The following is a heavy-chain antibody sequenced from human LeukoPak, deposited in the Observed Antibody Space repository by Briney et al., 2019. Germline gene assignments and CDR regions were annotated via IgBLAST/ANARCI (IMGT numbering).Heavy chain of an antibody. V-gene: IGHV3-23*01. D-gene: IGHD5/OR15-5a*01. CDR2: ISGSGGST. J-gene: IGHJ5*02. CDR3: AKDRGPGDKVYWFDP. Sequence: GGSLRLSCAASGFTFSNYAMNWVRQAPGKGLEWVSDISGSGGSTYYADSVKGRFTISRDNSKNTLYLQMSSLRVEDTAVYYCAKDRGPGDKVYWFDPWGQGTLVTVSS. CDR1: GFTFSNYA.